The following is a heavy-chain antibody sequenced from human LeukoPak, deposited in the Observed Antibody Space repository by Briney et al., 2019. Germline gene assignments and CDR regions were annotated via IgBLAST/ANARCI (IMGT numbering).Heavy chain of an antibody. Sequence: GGSLRLSCAASGFTFSIYAMSWVRQAPGKGLEWVSAISGSGGSTYYADSVKGRFTISRDNSKNTLYLQMNSLRAEDAAVYYCAKDPYSSSWYYFDYWGQGTLVTVSS. J-gene: IGHJ4*02. CDR2: ISGSGGST. D-gene: IGHD6-13*01. V-gene: IGHV3-23*01. CDR1: GFTFSIYA. CDR3: AKDPYSSSWYYFDY.